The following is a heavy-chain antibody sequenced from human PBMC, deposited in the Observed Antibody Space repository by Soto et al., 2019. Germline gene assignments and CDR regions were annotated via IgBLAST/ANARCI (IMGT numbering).Heavy chain of an antibody. V-gene: IGHV4-31*03. D-gene: IGHD1-26*01. CDR3: ARSHLQRTSGFGP. Sequence: QVQLQESGPGLVKPSQTLSLTCTFSGASVRSGTYYWSWIRQHPGKGLEWIGYIYYSGVAFNNPSILSSITISLDSSTNHLSLKLSSVAGADTAVYFCARSHLQRTSGFGPWGLGTLVTVS. J-gene: IGHJ5*02. CDR1: GASVRSGTYY. CDR2: IYYSGVA.